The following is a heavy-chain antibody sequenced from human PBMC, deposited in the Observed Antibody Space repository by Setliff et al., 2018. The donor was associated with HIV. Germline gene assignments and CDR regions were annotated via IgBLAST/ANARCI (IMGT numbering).Heavy chain of an antibody. CDR2: ISGSGSST. J-gene: IGHJ4*02. CDR3: AKGASLVPRRPHFCYFDY. Sequence: GGSLRLSCAASGFTVSSNYMSWVRQAPGKGLEWVSGISGSGSSTYYADSVKGRFTISRDNSKNTLYLQMNRLRADDTAIYYCAKGASLVPRRPHFCYFDYWGQGALVTSPQ. V-gene: IGHV3-23*01. CDR1: GFTVSSNY. D-gene: IGHD3-16*02.